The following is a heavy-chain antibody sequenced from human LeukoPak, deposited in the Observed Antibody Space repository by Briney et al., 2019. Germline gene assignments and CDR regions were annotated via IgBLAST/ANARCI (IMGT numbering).Heavy chain of an antibody. CDR1: GLTFSSYV. V-gene: IGHV3-23*01. Sequence: GRSLRLSCAASGLTFSSYVMSWVRQAAGKGLEWVSAISGSGGSTYYADSVKGRFTISRDNSKNTLYLQMNSLRAEDTAVYYCAKVPRITMILEDDYWGQGTLVTVSS. CDR3: AKVPRITMILEDDY. J-gene: IGHJ4*02. CDR2: ISGSGGST. D-gene: IGHD3-22*01.